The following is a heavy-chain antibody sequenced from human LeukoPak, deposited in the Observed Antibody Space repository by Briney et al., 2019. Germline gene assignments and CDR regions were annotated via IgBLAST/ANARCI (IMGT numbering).Heavy chain of an antibody. CDR1: GYTFSSYG. CDR2: ISAYNGNT. J-gene: IGHJ4*02. Sequence: ASVKVSCKTSGYTFSSYGINWVRQAPGQGLEWMGWISAYNGNTNSAQKFQGRVTMTTDTSTSTAYMELRSLRYDDTAVYYCARGYGDYEEPHFDSWGQGTLVTVSS. V-gene: IGHV1-18*01. CDR3: ARGYGDYEEPHFDS. D-gene: IGHD4-17*01.